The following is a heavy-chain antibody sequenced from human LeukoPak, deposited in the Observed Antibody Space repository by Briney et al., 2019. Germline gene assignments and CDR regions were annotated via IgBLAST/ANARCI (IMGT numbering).Heavy chain of an antibody. V-gene: IGHV3-23*01. CDR2: ISGSGGST. CDR1: GFTFSSYW. CDR3: AKNGGYSYGYVAPFGY. Sequence: GGSLRLSCAASGFTFSSYWMNWVRQAPGKGLEWVSAISGSGGSTYYADSVKGRFTISRDNSKNTLYLQMNSLRAEDTAVYYCAKNGGYSYGYVAPFGYWGQGTLVTVSS. J-gene: IGHJ4*02. D-gene: IGHD5-18*01.